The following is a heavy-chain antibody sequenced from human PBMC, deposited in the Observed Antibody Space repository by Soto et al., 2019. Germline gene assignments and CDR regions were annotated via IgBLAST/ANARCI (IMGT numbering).Heavy chain of an antibody. Sequence: QVQLVQSGAEVKKPGSSVKVSCKASGGTFSSYTISWVRQAPGQGLEWMGRIIPILGIANYAQKFQGRVTITADKSTSTAYMELSSLRSEDTAVDYCARSSREMATTTVDYWGQGTLVTVSS. CDR3: ARSSREMATTTVDY. J-gene: IGHJ4*02. CDR1: GGTFSSYT. CDR2: IIPILGIA. V-gene: IGHV1-69*02. D-gene: IGHD5-12*01.